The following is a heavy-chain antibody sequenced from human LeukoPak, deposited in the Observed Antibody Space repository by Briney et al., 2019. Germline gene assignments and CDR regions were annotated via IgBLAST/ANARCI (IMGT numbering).Heavy chain of an antibody. D-gene: IGHD5-12*01. V-gene: IGHV1-69*05. J-gene: IGHJ4*02. CDR1: GGTFSSYA. CDR3: AREGVAPALYYFDY. CDR2: IIPIFGTA. Sequence: GASVKVSCKASGGTFSSYAISWVRQAPGQGLEWMGGIIPIFGTANYAQKFQGRVTMTRDTSTSTVYMELSSLRSEDTAVYYCAREGVAPALYYFDYWGQGTLVTVSS.